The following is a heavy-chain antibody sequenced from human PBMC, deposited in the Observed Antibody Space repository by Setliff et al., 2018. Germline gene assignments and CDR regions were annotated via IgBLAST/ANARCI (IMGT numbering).Heavy chain of an antibody. D-gene: IGHD3-10*01. CDR3: ARTSTYVLGSGSYWDRWFDP. CDR1: GDSLSGDNYF. V-gene: IGHV4-30-4*02. J-gene: IGHJ5*02. Sequence: SETLSLTCTVSGDSLSGDNYFWSWIRHLPGKGLQWFGHIYYTGKTYYNPSLKSRLEMSVDTSKREFALRLSSVTAADTAVYYCARTSTYVLGSGSYWDRWFDPWSQGTLVTVSS. CDR2: IYYTGKT.